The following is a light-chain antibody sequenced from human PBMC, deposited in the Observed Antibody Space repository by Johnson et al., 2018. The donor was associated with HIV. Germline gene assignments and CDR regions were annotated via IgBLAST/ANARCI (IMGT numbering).Light chain of an antibody. Sequence: QSILTQPPSVSAAPGQKVTISCSGSSSNIGNHYVSWYQHLPGTAPKLLIYENNKRPSGIPDRFSVSKSGATATLGITGLQPGDEADYYCGIWDASLSPLYVFGTGTTITVL. CDR3: GIWDASLSPLYV. V-gene: IGLV1-51*02. J-gene: IGLJ1*01. CDR1: SSNIGNHY. CDR2: ENN.